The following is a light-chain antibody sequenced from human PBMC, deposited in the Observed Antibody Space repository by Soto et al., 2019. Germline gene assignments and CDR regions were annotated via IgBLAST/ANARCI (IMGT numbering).Light chain of an antibody. Sequence: EIVMTQSPATLSVSPGERATLSCRASQSVSSNLAWYQQKPGQAPRLLIYGASTRATGIPARFSCSGSGTDFTHTNSCLQSEDFAIYYCQHYNNWPSWTFGQGTKVQIK. CDR3: QHYNNWPSWT. V-gene: IGKV3-15*01. J-gene: IGKJ1*01. CDR1: QSVSSN. CDR2: GAS.